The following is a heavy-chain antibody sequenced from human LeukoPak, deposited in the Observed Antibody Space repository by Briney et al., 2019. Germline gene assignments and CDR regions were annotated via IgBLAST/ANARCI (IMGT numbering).Heavy chain of an antibody. D-gene: IGHD3-22*01. Sequence: SETLSLTCTVSGGSISSYHWSWIRQPPGKGLECIGYIYYSGSTNYNPSLKSRVTISVDTSKNQFSLKLSSVTAADTAVYYCARARNYYDSSDYYYGGDAFDIWGQGKMVTVSS. V-gene: IGHV4-59*01. CDR2: IYYSGST. CDR1: GGSISSYH. J-gene: IGHJ3*02. CDR3: ARARNYYDSSDYYYGGDAFDI.